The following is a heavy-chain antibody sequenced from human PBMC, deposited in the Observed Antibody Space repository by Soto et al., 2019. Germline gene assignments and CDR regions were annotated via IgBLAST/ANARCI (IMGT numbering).Heavy chain of an antibody. J-gene: IGHJ5*02. CDR1: GFTFSSYG. Sequence: GGSLRLSCAASGFTFSSYGMHWVRQAPGKGLEWVALISYDGSNQFYADSVKGRFTISRDNSKNTLYLQMNSLRLEDTAVYYCAKSVGPPGLSIFGATWFDPWGQQTLV. CDR3: AKSVGPPGLSIFGATWFDP. D-gene: IGHD3-3*01. V-gene: IGHV3-30*18. CDR2: ISYDGSNQ.